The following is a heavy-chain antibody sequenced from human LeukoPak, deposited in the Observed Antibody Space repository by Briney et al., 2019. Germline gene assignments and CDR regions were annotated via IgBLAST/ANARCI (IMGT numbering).Heavy chain of an antibody. V-gene: IGHV1-18*01. J-gene: IGHJ4*02. CDR3: ARVRRPGITVAGTGYPDY. Sequence: ASVKVSCKASGYTFSSSDISWVRQAPGQGLEWMGWISAYNGNTNYAQMLRGRVTMTTDTSTSTAYMELRSLRSDDTAVYYCARVRRPGITVAGTGYPDYWGQGTLVTVSS. D-gene: IGHD6-19*01. CDR2: ISAYNGNT. CDR1: GYTFSSSD.